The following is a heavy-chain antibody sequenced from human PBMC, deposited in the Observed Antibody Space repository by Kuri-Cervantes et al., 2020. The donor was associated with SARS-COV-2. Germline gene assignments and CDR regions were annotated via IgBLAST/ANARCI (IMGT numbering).Heavy chain of an antibody. V-gene: IGHV4-61*01. CDR2: SYYSGST. CDR3: ARGLFRINRDGYNVYWYFDL. J-gene: IGHJ2*01. D-gene: IGHD5-24*01. CDR1: GGSVSSGSDY. Sequence: ESLKISCTVSGGSVSSGSDYWSWIRQPPGKRLEWIGYSYYSGSTNYSPSLKSRVTISVDTSKNQFSLKLSSVTAADTAVYYCARGLFRINRDGYNVYWYFDLWGRGTLVTVSS.